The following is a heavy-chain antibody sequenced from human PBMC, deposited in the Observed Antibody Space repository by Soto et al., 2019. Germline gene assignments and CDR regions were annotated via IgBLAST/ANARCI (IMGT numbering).Heavy chain of an antibody. CDR3: RTQWLD. CDR1: GFTFSHAW. V-gene: IGHV3-15*01. J-gene: IGHJ4*02. CDR2: IRSKTDGGTT. Sequence: EVQLVESGGGLVKPGGSLRLSCAASGFTFSHAWMSWVRQAPGKGLEWVGHIRSKTDGGTTDFAAPVKGRFIISRDDSKNTVSLQMNSLKPEDTAVYYCRTQWLDWGQGTLVTVSS. D-gene: IGHD6-19*01.